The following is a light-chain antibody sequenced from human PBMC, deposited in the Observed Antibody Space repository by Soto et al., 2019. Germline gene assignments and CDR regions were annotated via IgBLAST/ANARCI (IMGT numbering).Light chain of an antibody. CDR3: CSDAGSSTWV. CDR2: EGS. Sequence: QSALTQPASVSGSPGQSITISCTGTNSDVGSYNLVSWYQQHPGKAPKLLIYEGSKRPSGVSNRFSGSKSGNTASLTISGLQAEDEADYYCCSDAGSSTWVFGGGTKLTVL. CDR1: NSDVGSYNL. V-gene: IGLV2-23*01. J-gene: IGLJ3*02.